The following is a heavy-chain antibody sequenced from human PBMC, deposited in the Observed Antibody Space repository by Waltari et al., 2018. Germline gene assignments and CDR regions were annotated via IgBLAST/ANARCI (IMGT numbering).Heavy chain of an antibody. CDR2: IIPIFGTA. CDR1: GGTFSSYA. V-gene: IGHV1-69*05. D-gene: IGHD2-15*01. J-gene: IGHJ6*02. Sequence: QVQLVQSGAEVKKPGSSVKVSCKASGGTFSSYAISWVRQAPGHGLEWMGGIIPIFGTANYAQKFQGRVTITTDESTSTAYMELSSLRSEDTAVYYCARVGCSGGSCYSGYYYYYYGMDVWGQGTTVTVSS. CDR3: ARVGCSGGSCYSGYYYYYYGMDV.